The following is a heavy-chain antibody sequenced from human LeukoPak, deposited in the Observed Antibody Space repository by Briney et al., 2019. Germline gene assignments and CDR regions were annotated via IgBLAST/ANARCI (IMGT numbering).Heavy chain of an antibody. CDR3: ARHGSNSGDAFHI. V-gene: IGHV4-39*01. CDR2: IYYSGST. CDR1: VGSISSSSYY. J-gene: IGHJ3*02. D-gene: IGHD4-23*01. Sequence: SETLSLTCTVSVGSISSSSYYWGWIRHPPGRGLEWIVSIYYSGSTYYSPSLKSRVTISVDTSKNQFSLKLSSVTAADTAVYYCARHGSNSGDAFHIWGQGTMVTVSS.